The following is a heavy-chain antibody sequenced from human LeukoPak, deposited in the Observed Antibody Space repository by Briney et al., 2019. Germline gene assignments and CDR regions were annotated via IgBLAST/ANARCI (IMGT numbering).Heavy chain of an antibody. CDR3: AKGLDYYDSSGYHYPDY. CDR2: IRYDGSNK. CDR1: GFTFSSYG. V-gene: IGHV3-30*02. Sequence: PGGSLRLSCAASGFTFSSYGMHWVRQAPGKGLEWVAFIRYDGSNKYYADSVKGRFTISRDNSKNTLCLQMNSLRAEDTAVYYCAKGLDYYDSSGYHYPDYWGQGTLVTVSS. D-gene: IGHD3-22*01. J-gene: IGHJ4*02.